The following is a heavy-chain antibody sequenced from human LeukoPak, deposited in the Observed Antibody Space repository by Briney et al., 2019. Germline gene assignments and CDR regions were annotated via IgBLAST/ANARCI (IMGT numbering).Heavy chain of an antibody. D-gene: IGHD2-15*01. CDR3: ARAYCSGGSCRYYYYYYMDV. V-gene: IGHV1-69*13. CDR1: GYTFTSYD. J-gene: IGHJ6*03. CDR2: IIPIFGTA. Sequence: SVKVSCKASGYTFTSYDISWVRQAPGQGLEWMGGIIPIFGTANYAQKFQGRVTITADESTSTAYMELSSLRSEDTAVYYCARAYCSGGSCRYYYYYYMDVWGKGTTVTVSS.